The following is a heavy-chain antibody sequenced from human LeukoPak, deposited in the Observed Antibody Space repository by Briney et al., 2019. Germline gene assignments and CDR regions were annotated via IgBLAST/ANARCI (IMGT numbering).Heavy chain of an antibody. J-gene: IGHJ6*04. D-gene: IGHD4-17*01. Sequence: GRSLRLSCAASGFTFSSYAMHWVRQAPGKGLEWVAVISYDGSNKYYADSVKGRFTISRDNSKNTLYLQMNSLRAEDTAVYYCAKAATTRYYYGMDVWGKGPTVTVPS. V-gene: IGHV3-30*04. CDR3: AKAATTRYYYGMDV. CDR2: ISYDGSNK. CDR1: GFTFSSYA.